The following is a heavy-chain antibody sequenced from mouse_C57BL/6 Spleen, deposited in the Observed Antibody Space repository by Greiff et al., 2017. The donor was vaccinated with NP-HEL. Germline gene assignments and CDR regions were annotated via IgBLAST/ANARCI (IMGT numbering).Heavy chain of an antibody. D-gene: IGHD1-1*01. CDR2: IHPNSGST. Sequence: QVQLQQPGAELVKPGASVKLSCKASGYTFTSYWMHWVKQRPGQGLEWIGMIHPNSGSTNYNEKFKSKATLTVDKSSSTDYMQLSSLTSEDSAVYYCARGGYGSSWWYFDVWGTGTTVTVSS. CDR1: GYTFTSYW. V-gene: IGHV1-64*01. J-gene: IGHJ1*03. CDR3: ARGGYGSSWWYFDV.